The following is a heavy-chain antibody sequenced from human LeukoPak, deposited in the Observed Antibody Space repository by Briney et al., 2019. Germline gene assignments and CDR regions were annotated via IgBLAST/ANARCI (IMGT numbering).Heavy chain of an antibody. CDR3: ARVGDWGLELARFDI. J-gene: IGHJ3*02. D-gene: IGHD1-7*01. CDR2: ISAYNGNT. Sequence: GASVKVSCKASGYTFTSYGISWVRQAPGQGLEWMGWISAYNGNTNYEQKLHGRVTMTTDTSTSTAYMELRSLRSDDTAVYYCARVGDWGLELARFDIWGQGTMVTVSS. CDR1: GYTFTSYG. V-gene: IGHV1-18*01.